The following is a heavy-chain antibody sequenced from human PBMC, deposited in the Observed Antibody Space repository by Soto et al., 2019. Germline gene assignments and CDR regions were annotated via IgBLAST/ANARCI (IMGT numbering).Heavy chain of an antibody. CDR2: IIPILGIA. D-gene: IGHD2-21*01. J-gene: IGHJ6*02. CDR3: ARATGEMYYYYGVDV. Sequence: QVQLVQSGAEVKKPGSSVKVSCKASGGTFSSYTISWVRQAPGQGLEWMGRIIPILGIANYAQKFQGRVTITADKSTSTAYMELSSQRSEDTAVYYCARATGEMYYYYGVDVWGQGTTVTVSS. CDR1: GGTFSSYT. V-gene: IGHV1-69*02.